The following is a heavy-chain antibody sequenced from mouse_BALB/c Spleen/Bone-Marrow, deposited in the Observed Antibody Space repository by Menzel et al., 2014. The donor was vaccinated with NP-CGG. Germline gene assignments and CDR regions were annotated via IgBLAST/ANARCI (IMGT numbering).Heavy chain of an antibody. Sequence: VTLKESGAELVKPGASVKLSCTASGFNIKDTYMHWVKQRPEQGLEWIGRFDPANGNTKYDPKFQGKATITADTSSNTAYLQLSSLTSEDTAVYYCAPYYYGSSSFAYWGQGTLVTVSA. CDR1: GFNIKDTY. CDR2: FDPANGNT. D-gene: IGHD1-1*01. J-gene: IGHJ3*01. CDR3: APYYYGSSSFAY. V-gene: IGHV14-3*02.